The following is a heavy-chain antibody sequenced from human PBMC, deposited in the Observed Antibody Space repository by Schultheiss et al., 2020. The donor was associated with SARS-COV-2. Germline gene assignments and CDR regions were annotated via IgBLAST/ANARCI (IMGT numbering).Heavy chain of an antibody. CDR2: TDPTDSHT. CDR3: ARSGHYGSGTSIDY. J-gene: IGHJ4*02. V-gene: IGHV5-10-1*01. D-gene: IGHD3-10*01. Sequence: GESLKISCEGSGYSFTSYWITWVRQMPGKGLEWMGKTDPTDSHTKYSPSFQGHVTMSADKSASTVYLQWSSLKASDTAMYYCARSGHYGSGTSIDYWGQGTLLTVSS. CDR1: GYSFTSYW.